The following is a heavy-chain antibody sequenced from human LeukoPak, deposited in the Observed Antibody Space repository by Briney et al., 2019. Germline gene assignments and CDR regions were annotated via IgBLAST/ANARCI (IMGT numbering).Heavy chain of an antibody. D-gene: IGHD4-17*01. CDR2: FDPEDGET. CDR3: ATAWGDYAQSRDAFDI. Sequence: ASVNVSCKVSGYTLTELSMHWVRQAPGKGLEWMGGFDPEDGETIYAQKFQGRVTMTEDTSTDTAYMELSSLRSEDTAVYYCATAWGDYAQSRDAFDIWGQGTMVTVSS. J-gene: IGHJ3*02. V-gene: IGHV1-24*01. CDR1: GYTLTELS.